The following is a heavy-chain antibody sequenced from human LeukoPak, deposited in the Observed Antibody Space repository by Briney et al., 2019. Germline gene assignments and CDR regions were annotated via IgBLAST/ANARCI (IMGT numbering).Heavy chain of an antibody. CDR1: GFTFSDYY. J-gene: IGHJ2*01. CDR2: ISSSGSTI. Sequence: NPGGSLRLSCAASGFTFSDYYMSWIRQAPGKGLEGVSYISSSGSTIYYADSVKGRFTISRDNAKNSLYLKMNSLRAEDTAVYYCARDRDCGGDCFDLWGRGTLVTVSS. CDR3: ARDRDCGGDCFDL. V-gene: IGHV3-11*01. D-gene: IGHD2-21*01.